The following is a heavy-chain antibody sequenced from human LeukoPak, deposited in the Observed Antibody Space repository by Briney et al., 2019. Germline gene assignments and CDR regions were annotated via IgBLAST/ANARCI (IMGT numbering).Heavy chain of an antibody. CDR1: GGSISPNY. CDR2: IHYSGST. J-gene: IGHJ4*01. D-gene: IGHD3-10*01. V-gene: IGHV4-59*01. CDR3: ARDYGGKLDY. Sequence: PSETLSLTCSVSGGSISPNYWSWVRQPPGKGLEWLGYIHYSGSTDYTPSLKGRLTISVDTSENQFSLTLTSVTEADTALYFCARDYGGKLDYWGHGTLVSVSS.